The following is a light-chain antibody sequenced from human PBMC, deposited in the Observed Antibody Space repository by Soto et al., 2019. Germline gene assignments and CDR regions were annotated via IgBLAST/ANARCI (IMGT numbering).Light chain of an antibody. CDR2: DVS. CDR3: STYTSSSTRSRV. Sequence: QSALTQPASVSGSPGQSITISCTGTSSDVGGYNYVSWYQQHPGKAPKLMIYDVSNRPSGVSNRFSGSKSGNTASLTISGLQAEDEADYYCSTYTSSSTRSRVFGRGTKLTVL. V-gene: IGLV2-14*01. J-gene: IGLJ3*02. CDR1: SSDVGGYNY.